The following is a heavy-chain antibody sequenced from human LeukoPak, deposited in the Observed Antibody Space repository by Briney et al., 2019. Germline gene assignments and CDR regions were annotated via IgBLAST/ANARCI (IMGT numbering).Heavy chain of an antibody. V-gene: IGHV4-59*01. CDR2: IYYSGST. CDR3: ARVGVRYDFWSGYPNDAFDI. CDR1: GGSLSSYY. J-gene: IGHJ3*02. Sequence: SETLSLTCTVSGGSLSSYYWSWIRQPPGKGLEWIGYIYYSGSTNYNPSLKSRVTISVDTSKNQFSLKLSSVTVADTAVYYCARVGVRYDFWSGYPNDAFDIWGQGTMVTVSS. D-gene: IGHD3-3*01.